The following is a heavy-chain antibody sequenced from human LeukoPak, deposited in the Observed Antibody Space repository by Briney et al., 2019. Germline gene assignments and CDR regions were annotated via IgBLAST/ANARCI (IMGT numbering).Heavy chain of an antibody. CDR2: NHYSGST. D-gene: IGHD4-17*01. CDR1: GGSFSSYY. V-gene: IGHV4-59*01. Sequence: PSETLSLPCTVSGGSFSSYYWSGLRQPPGKGREWMGYNHYSGSTNYNPSLKSRVTISVGTSKNQFSLKLNSVTAADAAVYYCAREWVDFGDNIDAFDIWGQGTMVTVSS. CDR3: AREWVDFGDNIDAFDI. J-gene: IGHJ3*02.